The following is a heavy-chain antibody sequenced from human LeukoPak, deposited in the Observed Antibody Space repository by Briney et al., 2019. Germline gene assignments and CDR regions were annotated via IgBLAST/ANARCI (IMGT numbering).Heavy chain of an antibody. CDR2: INPNSGGT. CDR1: GYTFTGYY. V-gene: IGHV1-2*02. J-gene: IGHJ4*02. CDR3: ARGEPSGYDPFDY. Sequence: ASVKVSCKASGYTFTGYYMHWVRQAPGQGLEWMGWINPNSGGTNYAQTFQGRVTMTRDTSISTAYMELSRLRSDDPAVYYCARGEPSGYDPFDYWGQGTLVTVAS. D-gene: IGHD5-12*01.